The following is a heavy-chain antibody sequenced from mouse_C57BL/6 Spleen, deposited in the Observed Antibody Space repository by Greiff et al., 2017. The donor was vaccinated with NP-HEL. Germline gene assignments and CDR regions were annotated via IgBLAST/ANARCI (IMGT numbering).Heavy chain of an antibody. J-gene: IGHJ3*01. CDR3: ARYHYGSSPFAY. V-gene: IGHV7-3*01. CDR1: GFTFTDYY. CDR2: IRNKANGYTT. Sequence: EVQVVESGGGLVQPGGSLSLSCAASGFTFTDYYMSWVRQPPGKALEWLGFIRNKANGYTTEYSASVKGRFTISRDNSQSILYLQMNALRAEDSATYYCARYHYGSSPFAYWGQGTLVTVSA. D-gene: IGHD1-1*01.